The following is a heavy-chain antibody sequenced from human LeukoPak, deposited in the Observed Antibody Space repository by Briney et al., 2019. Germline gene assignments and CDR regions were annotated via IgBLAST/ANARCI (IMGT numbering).Heavy chain of an antibody. CDR2: ISAYNGNT. V-gene: IGHV1-18*01. J-gene: IGHJ4*02. CDR3: AREGGQWLVRGNFDY. CDR1: GYTFTSYG. D-gene: IGHD6-19*01. Sequence: ASVKVSCKASGYTFTSYGISWVRQAPGQGLEWMGWISAYNGNTNYAQKLQGRVTMTTDTSTSTAYMELRSLRSDDTAVYYCAREGGQWLVRGNFDYWGQGTLVTVSS.